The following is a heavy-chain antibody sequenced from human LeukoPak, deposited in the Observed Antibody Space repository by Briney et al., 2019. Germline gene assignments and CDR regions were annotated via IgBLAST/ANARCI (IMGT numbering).Heavy chain of an antibody. J-gene: IGHJ4*02. CDR3: ARLNRGAPVSL. CDR2: MNPDGSEK. Sequence: GGSLRLSCAVAGLSFGSQWMTWFRQAPGEGLEWVATMNPDGSEKYYVDSVRGRFTISRDNAEKSLYLQMNSLRVEDAAAYYCARLNRGAPVSLWGQGTLVTVSS. D-gene: IGHD1-14*01. V-gene: IGHV3-7*01. CDR1: GLSFGSQW.